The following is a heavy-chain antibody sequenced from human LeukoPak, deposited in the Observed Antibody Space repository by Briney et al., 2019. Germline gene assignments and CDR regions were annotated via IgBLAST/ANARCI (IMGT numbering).Heavy chain of an antibody. D-gene: IGHD3-22*01. CDR3: ARDSYYYDSSDYNNWFDP. Sequence: PSETLSLTCAVYGGSFSGYYWSWIRQPPGKGLEWIGEINHSGSTNYNPSLKSRVTISVDTSKNQFSLKLSSVTAADTAVYYCARDSYYYDSSDYNNWFDPWGQGTLVTVSS. CDR1: GGSFSGYY. CDR2: INHSGST. V-gene: IGHV4-34*01. J-gene: IGHJ5*02.